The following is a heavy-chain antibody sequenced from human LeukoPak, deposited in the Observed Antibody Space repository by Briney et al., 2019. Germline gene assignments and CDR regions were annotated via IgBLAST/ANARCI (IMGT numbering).Heavy chain of an antibody. CDR3: ALQPARRLSWFDP. CDR1: GYYISSGYY. CDR2: IYHSGNT. J-gene: IGHJ5*02. Sequence: SETLSLTCTVSGYYISSGYYWGWIRQPPGKGLEWIANIYHSGNTYYNPSLKSRVTISVDTSRNQFSLKLSSVTAADTAVYYCALQPARRLSWFDPWGQGTLVTVSS. D-gene: IGHD2-2*01. V-gene: IGHV4-38-2*02.